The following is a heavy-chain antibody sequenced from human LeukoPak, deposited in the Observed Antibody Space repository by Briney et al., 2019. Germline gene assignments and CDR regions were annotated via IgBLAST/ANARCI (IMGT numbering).Heavy chain of an antibody. CDR3: AKAIDSSSGIEGGAFDY. CDR2: FSWNSGSI. V-gene: IGHV3-9*03. J-gene: IGHJ4*02. D-gene: IGHD6-6*01. Sequence: RPGGSLRLCCAAPGFTFDDYAMHWGPRAPGKGLEWVSGFSWNSGSIGYADSVKGRFTIARDNAKNSLYLQMNSLRAEDMALYYCAKAIDSSSGIEGGAFDYWGQGALVTVSS. CDR1: GFTFDDYA.